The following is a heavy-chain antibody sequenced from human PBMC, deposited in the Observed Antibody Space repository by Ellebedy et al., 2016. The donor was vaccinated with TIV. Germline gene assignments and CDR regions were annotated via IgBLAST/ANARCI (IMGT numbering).Heavy chain of an antibody. D-gene: IGHD3-22*01. Sequence: GESLKISCAASGFTFRNFAMTWVRQAPGKGLEWVSSISSSGVSTDYADSVRGRVTISRDNSKNTLYLQMNSLRAADSAVYYCAKLDSSGYYYGRFDYWGQGTLVTVSS. J-gene: IGHJ4*02. CDR1: GFTFRNFA. CDR3: AKLDSSGYYYGRFDY. V-gene: IGHV3-23*01. CDR2: ISSSGVST.